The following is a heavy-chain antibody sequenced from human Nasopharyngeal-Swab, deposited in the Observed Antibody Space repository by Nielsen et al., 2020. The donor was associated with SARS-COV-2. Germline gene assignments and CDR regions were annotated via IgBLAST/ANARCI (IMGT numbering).Heavy chain of an antibody. V-gene: IGHV4-34*01. CDR3: VRHRESSGWCFQH. D-gene: IGHD6-19*01. J-gene: IGHJ1*01. CDR2: IHHSGIT. Sequence: SETLSLTCAVYGGSFSGYYWSWIRQPPGKGLEWIGQIHHSGITNYNPSVKSRVIISLDKSKSQFSLKVTSVTAADTAVYYCVRHRESSGWCFQHWGQGTLVTVSS. CDR1: GGSFSGYY.